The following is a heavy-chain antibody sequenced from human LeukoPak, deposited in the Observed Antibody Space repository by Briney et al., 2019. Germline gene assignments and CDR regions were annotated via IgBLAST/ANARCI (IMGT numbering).Heavy chain of an antibody. CDR2: INSDGSST. D-gene: IGHD3-10*01. V-gene: IGHV3-74*01. J-gene: IGHJ4*02. CDR3: ARGPLWFGELLIYFDY. CDR1: GFTFSSYW. Sequence: RTGGSLRLSCAASGFTFSSYWMHWVRQAPGKGLVWVSRINSDGSSTSYADSVKGRFTISRDNAKNSLYLQMNSLRAEDTAVYYCARGPLWFGELLIYFDYWGQGTLVTVSS.